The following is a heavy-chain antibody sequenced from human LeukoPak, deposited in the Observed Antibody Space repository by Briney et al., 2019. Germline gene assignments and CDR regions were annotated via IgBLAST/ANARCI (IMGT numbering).Heavy chain of an antibody. V-gene: IGHV4-39*01. J-gene: IGHJ4*02. CDR3: AKIRGYSYGSLDY. Sequence: PSETLSLTCTVSGVSMSSSSYYWGWVRQPPGKGLEWIGSFYYSGSTYYNPSLKSRVTISVDTSKNQFSLKLSSVTAADTAVYYCAKIRGYSYGSLDYWGQGTLVTVSS. D-gene: IGHD5-18*01. CDR2: FYYSGST. CDR1: GVSMSSSSYY.